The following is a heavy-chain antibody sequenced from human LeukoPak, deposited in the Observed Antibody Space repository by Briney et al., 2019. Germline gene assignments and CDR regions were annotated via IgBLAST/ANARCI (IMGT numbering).Heavy chain of an antibody. Sequence: GGSLRLTCAASELHAMTWIRQGPGKGLEWVSAISRSGGSTYYADSVKGRFTISRDKSNNTLFLQMNSLRAEDTAVYYCAKLGGKTANGDEYYGMDVWGQGTTVTVSS. CDR3: AKLGGKTANGDEYYGMDV. J-gene: IGHJ6*02. CDR2: ISRSGGST. D-gene: IGHD3-10*01. CDR1: ELHA. V-gene: IGHV3-23*01.